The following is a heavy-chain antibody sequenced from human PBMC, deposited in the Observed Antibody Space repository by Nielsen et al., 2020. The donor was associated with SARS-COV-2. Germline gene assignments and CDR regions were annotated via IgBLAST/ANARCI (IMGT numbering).Heavy chain of an antibody. CDR2: IDTNTGNP. D-gene: IGHD6-19*01. Sequence: ASVKVSCKASGYTFTNYAMNWVRQAPGQGLEWMGWIDTNTGNPTYAQGFTGRFVFSLDTSVSTAYLQISGLKAEDTAVYYCARDIAVTGSPLHYFDYWGQGTLVAVSS. J-gene: IGHJ4*02. CDR1: GYTFTNYA. V-gene: IGHV7-4-1*02. CDR3: ARDIAVTGSPLHYFDY.